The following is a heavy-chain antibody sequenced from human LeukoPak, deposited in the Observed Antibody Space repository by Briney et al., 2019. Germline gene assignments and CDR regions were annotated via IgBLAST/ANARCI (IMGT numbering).Heavy chain of an antibody. V-gene: IGHV3-74*01. CDR3: ARGYSGYFYY. J-gene: IGHJ4*02. D-gene: IGHD5-12*01. Sequence: PGGSLRLSCAAPGFTFSSYCMQWVRQAPGKGLVWVSRIDGDGSSTNYADSVKGRFTISRDNAKNTLYLQMNSLRAEDTAVYYCARGYSGYFYYWGQGTLVTVSS. CDR2: IDGDGSST. CDR1: GFTFSSYC.